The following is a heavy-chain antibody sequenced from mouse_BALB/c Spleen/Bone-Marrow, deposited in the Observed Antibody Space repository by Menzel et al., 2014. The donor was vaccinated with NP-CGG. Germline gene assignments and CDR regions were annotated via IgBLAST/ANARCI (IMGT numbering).Heavy chain of an antibody. CDR2: ILPGSGSS. CDR3: ARTADGYYYAMDY. D-gene: IGHD2-3*01. J-gene: IGHJ4*01. Sequence: QVHVKQSGAELMKPGASVKISCKATGYTFSNYWIEWIKQRPGHGLEWIGEILPGSGSSNYNEKLKGKATFTADTSSNTAYMQLSSLTSEDSAVYYCARTADGYYYAMDYWGQGTSVTVSS. CDR1: GYTFSNYW. V-gene: IGHV1-9*01.